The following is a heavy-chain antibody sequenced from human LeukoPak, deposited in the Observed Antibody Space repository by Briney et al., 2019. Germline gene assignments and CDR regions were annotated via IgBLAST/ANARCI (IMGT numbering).Heavy chain of an antibody. J-gene: IGHJ4*02. V-gene: IGHV4-39*01. D-gene: IGHD1-1*01. Sequence: SETLSLTCTVSGGSFSSSTYYWGWLRQPPGKGVEWIGIIYYSGSTYYNPSLKSRVTISVDTSKNQFSLKLSSVTAADTAVYYCATLQGTTSYNRTFDYWGQGTLVTVSS. CDR3: ATLQGTTSYNRTFDY. CDR1: GGSFSSSTYY. CDR2: IYYSGST.